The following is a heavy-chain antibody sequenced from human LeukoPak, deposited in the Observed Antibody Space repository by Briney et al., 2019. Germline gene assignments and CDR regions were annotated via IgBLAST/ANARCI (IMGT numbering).Heavy chain of an antibody. Sequence: AGGSLRLSCAASGFTFSSYAMSWVRQAPGKGLEWVSAIRGSGGSTYYADSVKGRFTISRDNSKNTLYLQMNSLRAEDTAVYYCAKGTSGSRDYWGQGTLVTVSS. J-gene: IGHJ4*02. CDR2: IRGSGGST. D-gene: IGHD1-26*01. CDR3: AKGTSGSRDY. V-gene: IGHV3-23*01. CDR1: GFTFSSYA.